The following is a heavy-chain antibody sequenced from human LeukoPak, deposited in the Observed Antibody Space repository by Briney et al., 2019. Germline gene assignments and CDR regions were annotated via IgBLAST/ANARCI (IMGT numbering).Heavy chain of an antibody. D-gene: IGHD2-2*01. CDR3: ARWRGSTSERSDY. V-gene: IGHV3-7*01. CDR2: IKQDGSAK. Sequence: RTGGSLRLSCTASGFTFSYYWMTWVRQAPGKGLEWVANIKQDGSAKYYVDSVKGRFTISRDNAKNSLYLQMDSLRVEDTATYYCARWRGSTSERSDYWGQGTLVTVSS. CDR1: GFTFSYYW. J-gene: IGHJ4*02.